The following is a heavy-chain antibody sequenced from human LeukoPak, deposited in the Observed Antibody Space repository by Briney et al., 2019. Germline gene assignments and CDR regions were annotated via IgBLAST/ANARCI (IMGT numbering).Heavy chain of an antibody. CDR1: GGPISSYY. J-gene: IGHJ4*02. Sequence: SETLSLTCTVSGGPISSYYWSWIRQPPGKGLEWIGYIYYSGSTNYNPSLKSRVTISVDTSKNQFSLKLSSVTAADTAVYYCARDSRIAVAGTVFDYWGQGTLVTVSS. CDR2: IYYSGST. V-gene: IGHV4-59*01. D-gene: IGHD6-19*01. CDR3: ARDSRIAVAGTVFDY.